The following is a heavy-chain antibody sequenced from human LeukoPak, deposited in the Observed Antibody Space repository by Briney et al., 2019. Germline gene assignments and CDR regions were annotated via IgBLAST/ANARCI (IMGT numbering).Heavy chain of an antibody. J-gene: IGHJ4*02. Sequence: GASVKVSCKASGGTFSSYAISWVRQAPGQGLEWMGGIIPIFGTANYAQKFQGRVTITADKSTSTAYMELSSLRSEDTAVYYCAIEGYSGYGDFDYWGPGNPGHRLL. CDR3: AIEGYSGYGDFDY. CDR1: GGTFSSYA. V-gene: IGHV1-69*06. D-gene: IGHD5-12*01. CDR2: IIPIFGTA.